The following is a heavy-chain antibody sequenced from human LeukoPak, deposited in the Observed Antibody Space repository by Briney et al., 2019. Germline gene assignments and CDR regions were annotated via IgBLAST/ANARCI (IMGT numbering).Heavy chain of an antibody. J-gene: IGHJ4*02. Sequence: GSLRLSCAAPGFTFSSYGMHWVRQAPGKGLEWVAVISYDGSNKYYADSVKGRFTISRDNSKNTLYLQMNSLRAEDTAVYYCAKDLAATVDYWGQGTLVTVSS. CDR2: ISYDGSNK. V-gene: IGHV3-30*18. CDR1: GFTFSSYG. CDR3: AKDLAATVDY. D-gene: IGHD6-25*01.